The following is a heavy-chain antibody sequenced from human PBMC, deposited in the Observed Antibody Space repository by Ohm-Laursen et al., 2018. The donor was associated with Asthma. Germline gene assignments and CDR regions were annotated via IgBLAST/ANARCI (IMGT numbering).Heavy chain of an antibody. J-gene: IGHJ4*02. CDR2: IFPDGRRT. V-gene: IGHV3-74*01. CDR1: GFTFSDYF. Sequence: SLRLSCTASGFTFSDYFMHWVRQGPGEGLVWISHIFPDGRRTNYADSVKGRFTISRDNAKNSLYLQMNSLRAEDTAVYYCARGAFYDSSGYYQQYYFDYWGQGTLVTVSS. CDR3: ARGAFYDSSGYYQQYYFDY. D-gene: IGHD3-22*01.